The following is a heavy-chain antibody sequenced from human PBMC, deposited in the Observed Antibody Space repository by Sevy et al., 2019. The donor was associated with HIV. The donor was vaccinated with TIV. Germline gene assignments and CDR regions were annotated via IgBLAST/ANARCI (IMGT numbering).Heavy chain of an antibody. CDR1: GYTFSSFG. V-gene: IGHV1-18*01. CDR2: IGAYNGNI. CDR3: ARISTVRGLFNYFDP. J-gene: IGHJ5*02. Sequence: ASVKVSCKAYGYTFSSFGVSWVRQAPGQGLEWMGWIGAYNGNIKYAQNLQDRVTMTTDTSTSTAYMELTSLTSDDTAVYFCARISTVRGLFNYFDPWGQGTLVTVSS. D-gene: IGHD3-10*01.